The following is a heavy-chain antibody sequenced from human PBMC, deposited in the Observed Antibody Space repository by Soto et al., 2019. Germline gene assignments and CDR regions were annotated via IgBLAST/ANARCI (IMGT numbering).Heavy chain of an antibody. CDR1: GYTCTGYY. CDR2: VNPNSGGT. Sequence: ASVKVSCKASGYTCTGYYMHWVRQAPGQGLEWMGWVNPNSGGTNYAKKFQGRVTMTRDTSISTAYMELSRLRSDDTAVYYCATKGGSSSGLVGMDVWGQVTTVTVSS. D-gene: IGHD6-6*01. CDR3: ATKGGSSSGLVGMDV. J-gene: IGHJ6*02. V-gene: IGHV1-2*02.